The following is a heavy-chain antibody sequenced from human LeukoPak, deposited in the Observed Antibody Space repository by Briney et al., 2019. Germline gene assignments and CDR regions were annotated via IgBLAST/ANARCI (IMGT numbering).Heavy chain of an antibody. CDR3: AREVSGTYCDY. CDR2: IIPILGTS. D-gene: IGHD1-26*01. Sequence: GASVKVSCKASAYTFTTYAISWVRQAPGQGLEWMGGIIPILGTSNYAQKFQDRLTITADESTSTAYLELSSLTSADTAVYYCAREVSGTYCDYWGQGSLVTVSS. J-gene: IGHJ4*02. V-gene: IGHV1-69*13. CDR1: AYTFTTYA.